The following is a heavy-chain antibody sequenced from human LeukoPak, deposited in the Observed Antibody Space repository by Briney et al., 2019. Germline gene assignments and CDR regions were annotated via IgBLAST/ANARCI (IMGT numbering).Heavy chain of an antibody. J-gene: IGHJ1*01. Sequence: SETLSLTCAVYGGSFSGYYWSWIRQPPGKGLEWIGEINHSGSTNYNPSLKSRVTISVDTSKNQFSLKLSSVTVADTAVYYCARGHDYGVAWFQHWGQGTLVTVSS. CDR1: GGSFSGYY. V-gene: IGHV4-34*01. CDR2: INHSGST. D-gene: IGHD4-17*01. CDR3: ARGHDYGVAWFQH.